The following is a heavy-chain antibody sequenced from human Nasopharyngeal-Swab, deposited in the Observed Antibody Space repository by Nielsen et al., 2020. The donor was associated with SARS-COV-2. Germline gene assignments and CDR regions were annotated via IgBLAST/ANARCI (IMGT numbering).Heavy chain of an antibody. CDR2: IYHSGST. J-gene: IGHJ5*02. V-gene: IGHV4-4*02. CDR1: GGSISSSNW. CDR3: ARGIARRWLVNWFDP. D-gene: IGHD6-19*01. Sequence: SETLSLTCAVSGGSISSSNWWSWVRQPPGKGLEWIGEIYHSGSTNYNPSLKSRVTISVDKSKNQFSLKLSSVTAADTAVYYCARGIARRWLVNWFDPWGQGTLVTVSS.